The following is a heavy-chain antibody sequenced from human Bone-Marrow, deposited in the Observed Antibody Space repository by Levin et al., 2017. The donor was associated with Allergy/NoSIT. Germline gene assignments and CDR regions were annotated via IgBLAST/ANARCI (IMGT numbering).Heavy chain of an antibody. CDR2: MNPNSGNT. V-gene: IGHV1-8*01. CDR1: GYTFTSYD. J-gene: IGHJ6*02. Sequence: ASVKVSCKASGYTFTSYDINWVRQATGQGLEWMGWMNPNSGNTGYAQKFQGRVTMTRNTSISTAYMELSSLRSEDTAVYYCARVSYDFWSGYYNYYYYYGMDVWGQGTTVTVSS. CDR3: ARVSYDFWSGYYNYYYYYGMDV. D-gene: IGHD3-3*01.